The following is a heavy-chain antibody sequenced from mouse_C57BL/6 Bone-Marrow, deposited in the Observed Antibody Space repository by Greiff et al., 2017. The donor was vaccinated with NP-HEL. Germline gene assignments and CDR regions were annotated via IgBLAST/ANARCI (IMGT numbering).Heavy chain of an antibody. CDR2: ISYDGST. Sequence: EVQLQESGPGLVKPSQSLSLTCSVTGYSITSGYYWNWIRQFPGNKLEWMVYISYDGSTNYNHSLKNRISITRDTSKNQSFLKLNYVTTEDTATYYCERDLYGSSAYWYFDVWGTGTTVTVSS. CDR1: GYSITSGYY. J-gene: IGHJ1*03. V-gene: IGHV3-6*01. CDR3: ERDLYGSSAYWYFDV. D-gene: IGHD1-1*01.